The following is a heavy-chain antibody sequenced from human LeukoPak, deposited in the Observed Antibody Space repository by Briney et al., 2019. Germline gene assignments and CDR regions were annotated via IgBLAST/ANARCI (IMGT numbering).Heavy chain of an antibody. CDR2: ISYDGSNK. Sequence: GGSLRLSCAASGFTFSSYAMHWVRQAPGKGLEWVAVISYDGSNKYYADSVKGRFTISRDNSKNTLYLQMNSLRAEDTAVYYCARDGDWQWRITGGGVDYWGQGTLVTVSS. J-gene: IGHJ4*02. CDR1: GFTFSSYA. CDR3: ARDGDWQWRITGGGVDY. D-gene: IGHD6-19*01. V-gene: IGHV3-30*04.